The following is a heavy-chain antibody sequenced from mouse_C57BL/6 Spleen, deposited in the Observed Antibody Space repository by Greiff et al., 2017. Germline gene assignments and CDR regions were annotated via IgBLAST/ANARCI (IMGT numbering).Heavy chain of an antibody. CDR1: GYSITSGYY. J-gene: IGHJ1*03. V-gene: IGHV3-6*01. CDR3: ARGDGYCLYWYFDV. Sequence: EVQLQQSGPGLVKPSQSLSLTCSVTGYSITSGYYWNWIRQFPGNKLEWMGYISYDGSNNYNPSLKNRISITLDTSKNQFFLKLNSVTTKDTATDYCARGDGYCLYWYFDVWGTGTTVTVSS. D-gene: IGHD2-3*01. CDR2: ISYDGSN.